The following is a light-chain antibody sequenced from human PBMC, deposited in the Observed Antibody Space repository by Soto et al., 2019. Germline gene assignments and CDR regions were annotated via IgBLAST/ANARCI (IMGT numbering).Light chain of an antibody. CDR1: QSVSSN. CDR3: QQYNNWPPLT. J-gene: IGKJ4*01. Sequence: EIVMTQSPATLSVSAGERVTLSCRASQSVSSNFAWYQQKPGQAPRLLIYGASTRATGIPARFSGSGSGTDVTLTISSLHSEDFAVYYCQQYNNWPPLTFGGGTKVEIK. CDR2: GAS. V-gene: IGKV3D-15*01.